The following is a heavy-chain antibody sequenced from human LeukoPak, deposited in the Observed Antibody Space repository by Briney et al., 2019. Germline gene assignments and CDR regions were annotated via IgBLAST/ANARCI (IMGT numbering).Heavy chain of an antibody. CDR1: GFTVSSND. CDR3: ARDLCTSTNCYGAFDY. D-gene: IGHD2-2*01. CDR2: IYTGGKT. Sequence: GGSLRLSCAASGFTVSSNDMSWVRQAPGKGLEWVSIIYTGGKTYHADSVKGRFTISRDNSKNTVYLQMNSLRAEDTAVYYCARDLCTSTNCYGAFDYWGQGTLVTVSS. J-gene: IGHJ4*02. V-gene: IGHV3-53*01.